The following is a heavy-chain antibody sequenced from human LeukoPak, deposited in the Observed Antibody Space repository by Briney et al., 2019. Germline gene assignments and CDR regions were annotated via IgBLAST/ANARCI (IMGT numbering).Heavy chain of an antibody. D-gene: IGHD6-19*01. CDR3: ASSTGTAVNGMDF. CDR1: GYSFTRYC. Sequence: GESLKISCKGSGYSFTRYCIGWVRQMPGKRQEWMGIIYPGDSDTRYSPSFQGQVTISADKSLSTAYLQWSSLKASDTAMYYCASSTGTAVNGMDFWGQGTTVTVSS. V-gene: IGHV5-51*01. J-gene: IGHJ6*02. CDR2: IYPGDSDT.